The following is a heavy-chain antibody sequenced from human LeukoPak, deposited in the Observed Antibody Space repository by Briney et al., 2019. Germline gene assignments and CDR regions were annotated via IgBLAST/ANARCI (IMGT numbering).Heavy chain of an antibody. V-gene: IGHV3-66*01. D-gene: IGHD6-13*01. Sequence: GGSLRLSCAASGFPVSSNYMTWVRQAPGKGLEWVSVINSGGTTYYADSVKGRFTISRDNSKNTLNLQMNSLRAEDTAVYYCVRAPYSTTWFFDYWGQGTLVTVSS. J-gene: IGHJ4*02. CDR2: INSGGTT. CDR1: GFPVSSNY. CDR3: VRAPYSTTWFFDY.